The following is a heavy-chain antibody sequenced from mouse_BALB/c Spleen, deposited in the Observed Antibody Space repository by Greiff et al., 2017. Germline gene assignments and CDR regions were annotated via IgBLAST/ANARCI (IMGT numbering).Heavy chain of an antibody. D-gene: IGHD2-4*01. CDR3: AREGDYDLYAMDY. CDR2: ISTYYGNT. CDR1: GYTFTDYA. V-gene: IGHV1-67*01. J-gene: IGHJ4*01. Sequence: QVQLKQSGPELVRPGVSVKISCKGSGYTFTDYAMHWVKQSHAKSLEWIGVISTYYGNTNYNQKFKGKATMTVDKSSSTAYMQLSSLTSEDSAVYYCAREGDYDLYAMDYWGQGTSVTVSS.